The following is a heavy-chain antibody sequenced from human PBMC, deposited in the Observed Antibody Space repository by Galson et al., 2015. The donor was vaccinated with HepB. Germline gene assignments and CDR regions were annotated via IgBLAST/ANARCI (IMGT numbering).Heavy chain of an antibody. D-gene: IGHD6-19*01. V-gene: IGHV4-61*09. J-gene: IGHJ4*02. Sequence: TLSLTCTVSGGSISSGSYYWSWIRQPTGKGLEWIGHIYFSGSTNYNPSFTSRVTISVDTSKNQFSLKLSSVTAADTAIYYCARQVYSSGFVGHWGQGTLVTVSS. CDR2: IYFSGST. CDR1: GGSISSGSYY. CDR3: ARQVYSSGFVGH.